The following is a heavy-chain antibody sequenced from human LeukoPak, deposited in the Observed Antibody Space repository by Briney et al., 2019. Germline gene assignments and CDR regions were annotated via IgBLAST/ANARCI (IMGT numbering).Heavy chain of an antibody. J-gene: IGHJ5*02. V-gene: IGHV4-59*03. CDR2: ISSSGTS. CDR3: APVFRGSVTSNWFDP. Sequence: PSETLSLTCTVSGDSMSDFSWTWIRQTPGKELEWIGFISSSGTSHYSPSLESRVTFSLDTSKSQFSLSLKSVTAADTAVYYCAPVFRGSVTSNWFDPWGRGILVTVSS. D-gene: IGHD3-3*01. CDR1: GDSMSDFS.